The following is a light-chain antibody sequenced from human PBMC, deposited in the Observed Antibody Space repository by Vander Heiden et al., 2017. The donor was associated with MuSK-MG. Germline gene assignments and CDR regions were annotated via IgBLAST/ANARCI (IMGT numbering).Light chain of an antibody. V-gene: IGLV2-14*01. J-gene: IGLJ1*01. Sequence: QSALPQPASVSGSPGQSITTSCTGTSSDVGGYNYVSGYQQHPGKAPKRMIYEVSNRPSGVSNRFSGSKSGNTASMTISGLQAEDEADYYCISYTSISTYVFGTGTKVTVL. CDR2: EVS. CDR3: ISYTSISTYV. CDR1: SSDVGGYNY.